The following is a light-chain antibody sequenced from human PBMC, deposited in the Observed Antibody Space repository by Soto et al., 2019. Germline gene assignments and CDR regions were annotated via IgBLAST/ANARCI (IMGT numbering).Light chain of an antibody. J-gene: IGKJ5*01. V-gene: IGKV1-17*01. CDR3: QQYNTYST. CDR1: QGIRND. Sequence: DIQITQSPSSLSASVGDRVTITCRASQGIRNDLGWYQQKPGKAPKALIYDASTLRSGVPSRFSGGGSGTEFTLTISSLQPDDFATYYCQQYNTYSTFGQGTRLEIK. CDR2: DAS.